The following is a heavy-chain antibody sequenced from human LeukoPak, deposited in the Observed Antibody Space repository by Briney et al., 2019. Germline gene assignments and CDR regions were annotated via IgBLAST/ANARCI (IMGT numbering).Heavy chain of an antibody. D-gene: IGHD2-2*01. CDR3: ARAPSIYCSSTSCYLSDY. CDR1: GYTFTSYG. J-gene: IGHJ4*02. CDR2: ISAYNGNT. V-gene: IGHV1-18*01. Sequence: GASVKVSCKASGYTFTSYGISWVRQAPGQGLEWMGWISAYNGNTNYAQKFQGRVTMTRNTSISTAYMELSSLRSEDTAVYYCARAPSIYCSSTSCYLSDYWGQGTLVTVSS.